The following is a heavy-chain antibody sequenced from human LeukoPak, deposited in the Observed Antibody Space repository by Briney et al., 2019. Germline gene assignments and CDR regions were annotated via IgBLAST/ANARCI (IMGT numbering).Heavy chain of an antibody. CDR2: IYPGDSDT. J-gene: IGHJ3*02. CDR1: GYNFITYW. V-gene: IGHV5-51*01. D-gene: IGHD2-15*01. Sequence: GESLTISCKGSGYNFITYWIAWARQMPGKGLEWMGNIYPGDSDTRYSPSFQGQVSISADKSISTAYLHWSSLKASDTAMYYCARQSCSGGNCYSRAFDIWGQGTMVAVSS. CDR3: ARQSCSGGNCYSRAFDI.